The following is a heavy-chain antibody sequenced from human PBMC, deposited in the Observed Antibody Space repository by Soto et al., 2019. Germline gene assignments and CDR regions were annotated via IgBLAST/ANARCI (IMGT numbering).Heavy chain of an antibody. D-gene: IGHD3-3*01. CDR2: IYYSGST. CDR3: ARDSLIRFLEWSNTNHYGMDV. V-gene: IGHV4-31*03. Sequence: SETLSLTCTVSGGSISSGGYYWSWIRQHPGKGLEWIGYIYYSGSTYYNPSLKSRVTISVDTSKNQFSLKLSSVTAADTAVYYCARDSLIRFLEWSNTNHYGMDVWGQGTTVTVSS. CDR1: GGSISSGGYY. J-gene: IGHJ6*02.